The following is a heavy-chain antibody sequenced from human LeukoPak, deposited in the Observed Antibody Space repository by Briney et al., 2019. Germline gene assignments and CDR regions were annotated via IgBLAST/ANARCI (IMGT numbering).Heavy chain of an antibody. CDR1: GGSISSGGYY. CDR3: ARDCNSGNCYSDS. V-gene: IGHV4-31*03. Sequence: SETLSLTCTVSGGSISSGGYYWNWIRQHPGKGLEWIGYISYSGSTHYNPSLKSRVAISIDTSKNQFSLKLCSVTAADTAVYYCARDCNSGNCYSDSWGQGTLVTVPS. J-gene: IGHJ4*02. CDR2: ISYSGST. D-gene: IGHD2/OR15-2a*01.